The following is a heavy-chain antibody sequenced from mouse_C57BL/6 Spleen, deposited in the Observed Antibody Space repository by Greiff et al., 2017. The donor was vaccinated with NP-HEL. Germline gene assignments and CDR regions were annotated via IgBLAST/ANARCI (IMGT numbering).Heavy chain of an antibody. Sequence: EVQGVESGGGLVQSGRSLRLSCATSGFTFSDFYMELVRQAPGKGLEWIAASRNKANDYTTEYSASVKGRFIVSRDTSQSILYLQMNALRAEDTAIYYCARGGYDYDWYFDVWGTGTTVTVSS. CDR3: ARGGYDYDWYFDV. D-gene: IGHD2-4*01. CDR2: SRNKANDYTT. CDR1: GFTFSDFY. V-gene: IGHV7-1*01. J-gene: IGHJ1*03.